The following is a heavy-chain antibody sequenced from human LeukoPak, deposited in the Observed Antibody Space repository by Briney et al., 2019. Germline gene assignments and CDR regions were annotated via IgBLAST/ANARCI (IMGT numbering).Heavy chain of an antibody. CDR2: FNPNGGVT. Sequence: ASVKVSCKASGYTFIDHYIHWVRQAPGQGLEWMGWFNPNGGVTNLAQKFQGRVTMTRDTSISTAHMQLNMLRYDDTAVYYCARGRGGIVIVPVPDYWGQGTLVIVS. V-gene: IGHV1-2*02. CDR3: ARGRGGIVIVPVPDY. D-gene: IGHD2-2*01. J-gene: IGHJ4*02. CDR1: GYTFIDHY.